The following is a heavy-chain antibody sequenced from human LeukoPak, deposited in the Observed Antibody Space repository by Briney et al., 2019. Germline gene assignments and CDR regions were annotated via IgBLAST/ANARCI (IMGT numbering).Heavy chain of an antibody. V-gene: IGHV3-30*03. D-gene: IGHD3-3*01. CDR3: ARDRAWNYFDY. J-gene: IGHJ4*02. Sequence: GRSLRLSCAPSGFTFSRHGMHWVRQAPGKGLEWVAIISNDGSRKYYAHSVEGRFTISRDNSKNTLYLQMDSLRAEGTAVYYCARDRAWNYFDYWGQGTLVTVSS. CDR2: ISNDGSRK. CDR1: GFTFSRHG.